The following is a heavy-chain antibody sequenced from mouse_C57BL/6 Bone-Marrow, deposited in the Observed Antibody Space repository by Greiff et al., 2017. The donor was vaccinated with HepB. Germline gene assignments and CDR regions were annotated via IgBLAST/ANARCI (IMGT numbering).Heavy chain of an antibody. CDR3: ARTVPSWFAY. Sequence: VQLQQSGPELVKPGASVKISCKASGYAFSSSWMNWVKQRPGKGLEWIGRIYPGDGDTNYNGKFKGKATLTADKSSSTAYMQLSSLTSEDSAVYVCARTVPSWFAYWGQGTLVTVSA. CDR1: GYAFSSSW. V-gene: IGHV1-82*01. J-gene: IGHJ3*01. D-gene: IGHD1-1*01. CDR2: IYPGDGDT.